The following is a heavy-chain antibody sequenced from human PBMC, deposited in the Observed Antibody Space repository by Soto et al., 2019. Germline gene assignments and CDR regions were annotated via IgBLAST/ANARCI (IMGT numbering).Heavy chain of an antibody. CDR1: GGSVSNASCY. CDR3: VRVLDSSWYADL. J-gene: IGHJ2*01. D-gene: IGHD3-22*01. V-gene: IGHV4-61*03. Sequence: QVQLQESGPGLVKPSETLSLTCSVSGGSVSNASCYWTWIRQPPGAGLEYIGYIFYTGVTNYNPPPSSRVTISLDTSKNHFSLKLNSMTAADTAVYYCVRVLDSSWYADLWGRGTLVTVSS. CDR2: IFYTGVT.